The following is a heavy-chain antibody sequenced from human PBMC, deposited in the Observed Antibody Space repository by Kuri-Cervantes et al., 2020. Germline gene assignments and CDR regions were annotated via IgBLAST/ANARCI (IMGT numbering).Heavy chain of an antibody. J-gene: IGHJ4*02. CDR3: AREWLRFGGLDY. V-gene: IGHV3-74*01. Sequence: GGSLRLSCAASGFTFSSYWMHWVRQAPGKGLVWVSRINSDGSSTSYADSVKGRFTISRDNAKNTLYLQMNSLRAEDTAVYYCAREWLRFGGLDYRGQGTLVTVSS. CDR2: INSDGSST. D-gene: IGHD5-12*01. CDR1: GFTFSSYW.